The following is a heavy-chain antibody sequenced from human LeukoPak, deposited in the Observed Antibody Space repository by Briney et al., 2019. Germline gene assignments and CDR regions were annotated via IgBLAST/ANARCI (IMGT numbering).Heavy chain of an antibody. J-gene: IGHJ4*02. V-gene: IGHV3-33*01. CDR1: GFTFSSYG. Sequence: GRSLRLSCAASGFTFSSYGMHWVRQAPGKGLEWVAVIWYDGSNKYYADSVKGRFTISRDNSKNTLYLQMNSLRAEDTAVYYCARGGNYDILTGYHPLDYWGQGTLVTVSS. CDR2: IWYDGSNK. CDR3: ARGGNYDILTGYHPLDY. D-gene: IGHD3-9*01.